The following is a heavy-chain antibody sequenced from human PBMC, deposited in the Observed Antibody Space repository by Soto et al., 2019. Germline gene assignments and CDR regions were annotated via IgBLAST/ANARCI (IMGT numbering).Heavy chain of an antibody. J-gene: IGHJ6*03. CDR1: GLTFSSYA. CDR3: AKVRDYCSGGSCYSLWYYNYYMDV. D-gene: IGHD2-15*01. V-gene: IGHV3-23*01. Sequence: GGSLRLSCAASGLTFSSYAMSWVRQAPGKGLEWVSSISGSGGSTYYADSVKGRFTISRDSPKNTLSLQMNSLRAEDTAVYYCAKVRDYCSGGSCYSLWYYNYYMDVWGKGTTVTVSS. CDR2: ISGSGGST.